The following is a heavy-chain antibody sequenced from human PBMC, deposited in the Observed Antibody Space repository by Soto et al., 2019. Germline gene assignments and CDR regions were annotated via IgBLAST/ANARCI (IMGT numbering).Heavy chain of an antibody. CDR2: IYPGDSDT. J-gene: IGHJ4*02. CDR1: GYSFTSYW. V-gene: IGHV5-51*01. Sequence: HGESLKISCKGSGYSFTSYWIGWVRQMPGKGLEWMGIIYPGDSDTRYSPSFQGQVTISADKSISTAYLQWSSLKASDTAMYYCALLSLADSSGYERAGRGPPNDYWGRGTLVTVSS. CDR3: ALLSLADSSGYERAGRGPPNDY. D-gene: IGHD3-22*01.